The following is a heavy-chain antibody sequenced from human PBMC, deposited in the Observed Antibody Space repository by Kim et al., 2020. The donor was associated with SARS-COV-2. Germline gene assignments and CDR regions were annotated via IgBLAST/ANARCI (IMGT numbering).Heavy chain of an antibody. CDR3: VSADITVTAKPYYYLD. D-gene: IGHD4-17*01. CDR1: GASVSRNTFY. Sequence: SETLSLTCNVAGASVSRNTFYWGWIRQPPGKALEWIGCIYDNGDINYNPSLKSRVTLSVDTSKNQFSLRLSSVTAADTALYYCVSADITVTAKPYYYLD. J-gene: IGHJ4*01. V-gene: IGHV4-61*01. CDR2: IYDNGDI.